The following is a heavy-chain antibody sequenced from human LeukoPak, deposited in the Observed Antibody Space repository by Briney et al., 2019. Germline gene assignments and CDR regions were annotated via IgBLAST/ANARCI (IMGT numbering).Heavy chain of an antibody. V-gene: IGHV4-4*07. CDR3: VGGWIDQGVISPDY. CDR2: FASSGIT. CDR1: GGSISSHQ. J-gene: IGHJ4*02. D-gene: IGHD3-22*01. Sequence: PSETLSLTCTVSGGSISSHQWSWIRQPAGRGLEWIGRFASSGITKYNPSLTGRVTMSVYTSKNQFSLNLSSVTAADTAVYYCVGGWIDQGVISPDYWGQGTLVTVSS.